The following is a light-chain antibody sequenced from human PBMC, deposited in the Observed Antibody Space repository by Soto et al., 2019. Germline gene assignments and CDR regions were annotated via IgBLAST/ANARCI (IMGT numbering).Light chain of an antibody. CDR3: QQYSGYWT. Sequence: DIQMTQSPSTLSASVGDRVTTTCRASQSISSGLAGYQQKPGKAPXXLIYDAPNLASGVPSRFSGSGSGTEFTLTISSLQPDDFATYYCQQYSGYWTFGQGTKVDIK. V-gene: IGKV1-5*01. CDR1: QSISSG. J-gene: IGKJ1*01. CDR2: DAP.